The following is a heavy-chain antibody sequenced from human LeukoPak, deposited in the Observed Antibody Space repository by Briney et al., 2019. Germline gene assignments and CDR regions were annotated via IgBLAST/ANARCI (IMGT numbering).Heavy chain of an antibody. CDR1: GGTFSSYA. Sequence: ASVKVPCKASGGTFSSYAISWVRQAPGQGLEWMGRIIPILGIANYAQKFQGRVTITADKSTSTAYMELSSLRSEDTAVYYCAVVGATSGSDYWGQGTLVTVSS. CDR3: AVVGATSGSDY. CDR2: IIPILGIA. V-gene: IGHV1-69*04. J-gene: IGHJ4*02. D-gene: IGHD1-26*01.